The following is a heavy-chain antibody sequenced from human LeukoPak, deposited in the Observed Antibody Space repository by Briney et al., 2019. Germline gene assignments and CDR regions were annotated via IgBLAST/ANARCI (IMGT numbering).Heavy chain of an antibody. Sequence: ASVKVSCKASGYTFTSYDINWVRQATGQGLEWMGWMNPNSGNTGYAQKFQGRVTMTRNTSISTAYMELSSLRSEDTALYYCAKGRYSSSHYLGDDWGQGTLVTVSS. V-gene: IGHV1-8*01. CDR3: AKGRYSSSHYLGDD. CDR1: GYTFTSYD. J-gene: IGHJ4*02. CDR2: MNPNSGNT. D-gene: IGHD6-6*01.